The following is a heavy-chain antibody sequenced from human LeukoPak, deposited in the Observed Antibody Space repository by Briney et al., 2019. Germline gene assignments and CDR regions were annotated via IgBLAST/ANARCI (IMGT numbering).Heavy chain of an antibody. CDR3: ARDRSSYGFTDDY. J-gene: IGHJ4*02. V-gene: IGHV1-46*01. CDR2: INPSGGST. Sequence: ASVKVSFKASGYTFTMYYMHWVRQAPGQGLEWMGIINPSGGSTSYAQKFQGRVTMTRDMSTSTVYMELSSLRSEDTAVYYCARDRSSYGFTDDYWGQGTLVTVSS. D-gene: IGHD1-26*01. CDR1: GYTFTMYY.